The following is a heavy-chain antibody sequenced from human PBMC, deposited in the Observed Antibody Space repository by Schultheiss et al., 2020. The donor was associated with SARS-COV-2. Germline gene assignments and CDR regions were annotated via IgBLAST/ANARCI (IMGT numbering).Heavy chain of an antibody. Sequence: GSLRLSCAVYGGSFSGYYWSWIRQPPGKGLEWIGEINHSGSTNYNPSLKSRVTISVDTSKNQFSLRLSSVTAADTAVYYCARHYYDSSGYSTNWFDPWGQGTLVTVSS. CDR3: ARHYYDSSGYSTNWFDP. CDR2: INHSGST. V-gene: IGHV4-34*01. J-gene: IGHJ5*02. CDR1: GGSFSGYY. D-gene: IGHD3-22*01.